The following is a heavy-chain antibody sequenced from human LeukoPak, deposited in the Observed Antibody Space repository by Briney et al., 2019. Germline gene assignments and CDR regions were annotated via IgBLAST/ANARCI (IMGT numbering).Heavy chain of an antibody. J-gene: IGHJ1*01. CDR2: INPNSGGT. CDR3: ARGSYDSSDFEYFHH. CDR1: GYTFTGNY. D-gene: IGHD3-22*01. V-gene: IGHV1-2*02. Sequence: WASMKFSCKASGYTFTGNYMHWVRQAPGQGLGWMGWINPNSGGTNYAQKFEGRVTMTRDTSIGTAYMELNRLRSDDTPVYYCARGSYDSSDFEYFHHWGEGTLVTVSS.